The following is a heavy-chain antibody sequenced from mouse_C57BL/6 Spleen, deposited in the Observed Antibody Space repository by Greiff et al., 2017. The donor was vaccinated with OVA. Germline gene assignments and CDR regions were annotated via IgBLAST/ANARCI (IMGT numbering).Heavy chain of an antibody. D-gene: IGHD2-4*01. CDR1: GYTFTDYY. J-gene: IGHJ2*01. CDR3: ATCVVDDYDVDY. V-gene: IGHV1-19*01. CDR2: INPYNGGT. Sequence: VQLQQSGPVLVKPGASVKMSCKASGYTFTDYYMNWVKQSHGKSLEWIGVINPYNGGTSYNQKFKGKATLTVDKSSSTAYMELNSLTSEDSAVYYGATCVVDDYDVDYWGQGTTLTVSS.